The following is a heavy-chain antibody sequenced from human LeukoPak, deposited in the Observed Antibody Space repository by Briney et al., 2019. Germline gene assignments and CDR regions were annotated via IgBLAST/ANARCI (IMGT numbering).Heavy chain of an antibody. Sequence: GSLRLSCAASGFTFSSYGMHWVRRAPGKGLEWVAVISYDGSNKYYADSVKGRFTISRDNSKNTLYLQMNSLSAEDTAVYYCAKDLDYWGQGTLVTVSS. CDR3: AKDLDY. CDR2: ISYDGSNK. J-gene: IGHJ4*02. CDR1: GFTFSSYG. V-gene: IGHV3-30*18.